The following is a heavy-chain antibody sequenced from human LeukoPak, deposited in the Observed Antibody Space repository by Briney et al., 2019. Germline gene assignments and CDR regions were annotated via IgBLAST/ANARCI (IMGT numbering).Heavy chain of an antibody. CDR1: GFTFSGSA. CDR2: IRSKANSYAT. D-gene: IGHD6-13*01. V-gene: IGHV3-73*01. Sequence: GGSLRLSCAASGFTFSGSAMHWVRQASGKGLEWVGRIRSKANSYATAYAASVKGRFTISRDDSKNTAYLQMNSLKTEDTAVYYCTRQEQQLVRGNYYYYYMDVWGKGTTVTVSS. CDR3: TRQEQQLVRGNYYYYYMDV. J-gene: IGHJ6*03.